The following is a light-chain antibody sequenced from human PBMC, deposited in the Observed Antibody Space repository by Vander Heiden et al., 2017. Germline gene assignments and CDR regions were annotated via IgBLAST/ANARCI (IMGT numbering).Light chain of an antibody. CDR3: QQYYSTPRT. J-gene: IGKJ1*01. V-gene: IGKV4-1*01. Sequence: DIVMTQSPDSLAVSLGERATINCESSQSVLYSSNNKNNLTWYQQKPGQPPRLLIYWASTRESGVPDRFSGSGSGTDFTLTISSLQAEDVAVYYCQQYYSTPRTFGQGTKVEIK. CDR2: WAS. CDR1: QSVLYSSNNKNN.